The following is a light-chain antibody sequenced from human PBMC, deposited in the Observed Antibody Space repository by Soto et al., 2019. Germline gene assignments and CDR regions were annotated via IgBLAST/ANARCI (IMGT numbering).Light chain of an antibody. CDR1: QSVSSSY. Sequence: EIVLTQSPATLSLSPGERATLSCRASQSVSSSYLAWYQQNPGQAPSLLIYGASSRATGIPDRFSGSGSGTAFTLTIGRLEPEDFAVYYCQQYGGSRGTFGGGTKVEIK. J-gene: IGKJ4*01. V-gene: IGKV3-20*01. CDR3: QQYGGSRGT. CDR2: GAS.